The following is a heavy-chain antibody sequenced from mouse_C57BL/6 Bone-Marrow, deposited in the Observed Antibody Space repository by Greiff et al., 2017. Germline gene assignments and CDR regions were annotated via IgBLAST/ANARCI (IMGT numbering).Heavy chain of an antibody. V-gene: IGHV1-69*01. CDR1: GYTFTSYW. J-gene: IGHJ3*01. CDR2: IDPSDSYT. Sequence: QVQLQQPGAELVMPGASVKLSCKASGYTFTSYWMHWVKQRPGQGLEWIGEIDPSDSYTNYNQKFKGKATLTVDKSSSTAYLQLSSLTSEDSAVYYCARNCTGFAYWGQGTLVTVSA. D-gene: IGHD1-1*01. CDR3: ARNCTGFAY.